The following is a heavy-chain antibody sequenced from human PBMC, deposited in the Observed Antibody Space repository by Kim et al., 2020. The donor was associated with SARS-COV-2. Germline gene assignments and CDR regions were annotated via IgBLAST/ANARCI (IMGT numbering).Heavy chain of an antibody. Sequence: APVNGRFTNSRDDSKTTLYLQMNSLKTEDTAVYFCTTDTLVRGVIVSTDYWGQGTLVTVSS. V-gene: IGHV3-15*01. J-gene: IGHJ4*02. CDR3: TTDTLVRGVIVSTDY. D-gene: IGHD3-10*01.